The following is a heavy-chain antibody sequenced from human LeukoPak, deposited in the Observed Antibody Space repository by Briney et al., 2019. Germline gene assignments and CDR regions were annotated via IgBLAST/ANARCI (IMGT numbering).Heavy chain of an antibody. J-gene: IGHJ4*02. CDR1: GGSCSGYY. D-gene: IGHD6-19*01. CDR3: ASPVSGSSGWYYNY. Sequence: PSETLSLTCAADGGSCSGYYWSWVRQPPGKGLEWLGEINHSGSTNSNPSLKSRLTISVDTSKNQFSLKLSSVTAADTAVYYCASPVSGSSGWYYNYWGQGTLVTVSS. CDR2: INHSGST. V-gene: IGHV4-34*01.